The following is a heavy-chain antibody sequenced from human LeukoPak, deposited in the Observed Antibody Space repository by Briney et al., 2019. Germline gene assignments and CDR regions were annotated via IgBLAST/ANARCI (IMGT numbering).Heavy chain of an antibody. CDR3: ARAGEKLLWFGELYYFDY. Sequence: GASVKVSCKASGYTFTSYAMNWVRQAPGQGLEWTGWINTNTGNPTYAQGFTGRFVFSLDTSVSTAYLQISSLKAEDTAVYYCARAGEKLLWFGELYYFDYWGQGTLVTVSS. CDR2: INTNTGNP. CDR1: GYTFTSYA. J-gene: IGHJ4*02. D-gene: IGHD3-10*01. V-gene: IGHV7-4-1*02.